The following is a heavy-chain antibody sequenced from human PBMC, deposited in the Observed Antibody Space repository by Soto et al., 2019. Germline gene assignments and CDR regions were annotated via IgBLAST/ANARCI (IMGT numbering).Heavy chain of an antibody. CDR1: GGSISSGGYY. J-gene: IGHJ3*02. Sequence: PSETLSLTCTVSGGSISSGGYYWSWIRQHPGKGLEWIGYIYYSGSTYYNPSLKSRVTISVDTSKNQFSLQLSSVTAADTAVYYCARRYSSVPRRLADAFDIWGQGTMVTVSS. D-gene: IGHD3-10*01. CDR2: IYYSGST. CDR3: ARRYSSVPRRLADAFDI. V-gene: IGHV4-31*03.